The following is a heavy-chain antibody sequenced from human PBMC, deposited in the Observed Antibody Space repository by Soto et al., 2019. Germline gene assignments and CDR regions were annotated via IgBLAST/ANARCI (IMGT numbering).Heavy chain of an antibody. CDR2: IYYSGST. D-gene: IGHD1-26*01. J-gene: IGHJ5*02. CDR1: GGSISSYY. Sequence: PSETLSLTCTVSGGSISSYYWSWIRQPPGKGLEWIGYIYYSGSTNYNPSLKSRVTISVDTSKNQFSLKLSSVTAADTAVYYCARLWYRSRFDPWGQGTLVTVSS. V-gene: IGHV4-59*08. CDR3: ARLWYRSRFDP.